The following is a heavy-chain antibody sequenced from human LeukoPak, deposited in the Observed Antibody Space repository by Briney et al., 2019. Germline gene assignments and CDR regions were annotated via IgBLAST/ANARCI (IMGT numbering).Heavy chain of an antibody. D-gene: IGHD2-15*01. CDR3: ASRSSGWFDP. J-gene: IGHJ5*02. V-gene: IGHV4-59*11. CDR2: IYYSGST. CDR1: GGSISSHY. Sequence: SETLSLTCTVSGGSISSHYWSWIRQPPGKGLEWIGYIYYSGSTNYNPSLKSRVTISVDTSKNRFSLKLSSVTAADTAVYYCASRSSGWFDPWGQGTLVTVSS.